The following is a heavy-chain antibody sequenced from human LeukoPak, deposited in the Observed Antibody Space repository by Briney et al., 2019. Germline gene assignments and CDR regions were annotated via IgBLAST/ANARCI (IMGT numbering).Heavy chain of an antibody. Sequence: SQTLSLTCAVSGGSISSGGYSWSWIRQPPGKGLEWIGYIYHSGSTYYNPSLKSRVTISVDRSKTQFSLKLSSVTAADTAEYYCARGIWIAAFDIWGQGTMVTVSS. CDR3: ARGIWIAAFDI. J-gene: IGHJ3*02. CDR2: IYHSGST. V-gene: IGHV4-30-2*01. CDR1: GGSISSGGYS. D-gene: IGHD2-2*03.